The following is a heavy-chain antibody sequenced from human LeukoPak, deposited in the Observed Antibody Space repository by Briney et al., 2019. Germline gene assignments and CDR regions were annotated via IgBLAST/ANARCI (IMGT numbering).Heavy chain of an antibody. CDR2: IYHSGST. D-gene: IGHD5-18*01. V-gene: IGHV4-38-2*02. CDR1: GYSISSGYY. CDR3: ARGGYSYDHYGMDV. Sequence: SETLSLTCTVPGYSISSGYYWGWLRQPPGKGLEWIGSIYHSGSTYYNPSLKSRVTISVDTSKNQFSLKLSSVTAADTAVYYCARGGYSYDHYGMDVWGQGTTVTVSS. J-gene: IGHJ6*02.